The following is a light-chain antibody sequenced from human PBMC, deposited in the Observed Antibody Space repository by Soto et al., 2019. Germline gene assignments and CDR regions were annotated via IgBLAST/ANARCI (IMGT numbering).Light chain of an antibody. Sequence: DIQMTPSPSTLSASVGGRVTIPCRASQSISSWLAWYQQKPGKAPKLLIYDASSLESGVPSRFSGSGSGTEFTLTISSLQPDDFATYYCQQYNSYSITFGQGTRLEIK. CDR2: DAS. CDR3: QQYNSYSIT. V-gene: IGKV1-5*01. J-gene: IGKJ5*01. CDR1: QSISSW.